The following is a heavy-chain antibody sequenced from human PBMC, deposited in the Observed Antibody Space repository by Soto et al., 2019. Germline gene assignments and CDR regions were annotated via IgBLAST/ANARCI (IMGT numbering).Heavy chain of an antibody. J-gene: IGHJ6*02. D-gene: IGHD2-8*01. V-gene: IGHV1-69*13. CDR1: GGTFSSYA. CDR3: ARDRDDVLMVYAHYYYYGMDV. CDR2: IIPIFGTA. Sequence: SVKVSCKASGGTFSSYAISWVRQAPGQGLEWMGGIIPIFGTANYAQKFQGRVTITADESASTAYMELSSLRSEDTAVYYCARDRDDVLMVYAHYYYYGMDVWGQGTTVTVSS.